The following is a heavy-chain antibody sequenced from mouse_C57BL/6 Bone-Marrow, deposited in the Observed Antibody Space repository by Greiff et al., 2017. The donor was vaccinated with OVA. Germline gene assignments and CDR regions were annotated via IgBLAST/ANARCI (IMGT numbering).Heavy chain of an antibody. CDR1: GYTFTSYW. Sequence: VQLQQSGAELVKPGASVKMSCKASGYTFTSYWITWVKQRPGQGLEWIGDIYPGSGSTNYNEKFKSKATLTVDTSSSTAYMQLSSLTSEDSAVYYCARPPYYYGSRGYAMDYWGQGTSVTVSS. CDR3: ARPPYYYGSRGYAMDY. D-gene: IGHD1-1*01. V-gene: IGHV1-55*01. CDR2: IYPGSGST. J-gene: IGHJ4*01.